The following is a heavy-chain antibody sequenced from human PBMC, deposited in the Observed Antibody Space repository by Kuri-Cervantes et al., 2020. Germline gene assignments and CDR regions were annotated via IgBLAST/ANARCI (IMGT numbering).Heavy chain of an antibody. D-gene: IGHD4-17*01. CDR1: GYTFTSYG. CDR3: ARDQTTVTTMASKSDAFDI. J-gene: IGHJ3*02. CDR2: ISAYNGNT. V-gene: IGHV1-18*04. Sequence: ASVKVSCKASGYTFTSYGISWVRQAPGQGLEWMGWISAYNGNTNYAQKLQGRVTMTTDTSTSTAYMELRSLRSDDTAVYYCARDQTTVTTMASKSDAFDIWGQGTMVTVSS.